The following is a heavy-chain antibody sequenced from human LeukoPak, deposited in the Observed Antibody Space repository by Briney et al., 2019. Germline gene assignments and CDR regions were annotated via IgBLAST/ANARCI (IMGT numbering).Heavy chain of an antibody. V-gene: IGHV3-11*01. CDR1: GFTFSDYY. J-gene: IGHJ5*02. Sequence: PGGSLRLSCAASGFTFSDYYTSWIRQAPGKGLECVSFISSSGSTIYYAVSVKGRFTISRDNAKNSLYLQINSLRAEDTAVYYCASIGSTRLDPWGQGTLVTVSS. D-gene: IGHD3-10*01. CDR3: ASIGSTRLDP. CDR2: ISSSGSTI.